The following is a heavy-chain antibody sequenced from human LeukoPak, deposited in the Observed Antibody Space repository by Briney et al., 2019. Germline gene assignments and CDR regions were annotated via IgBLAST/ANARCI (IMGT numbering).Heavy chain of an antibody. Sequence: GGSLRLSCVASGFTFSSYAMSWVRQAPGKGLEWVSDIGGSGGNKYYADSVKGRFTISRDNSKNTLYLQMNSLRAEDTAVYYCAKAQGYSNHLFDYWGQGTLVTVSS. CDR2: IGGSGGNK. J-gene: IGHJ4*02. CDR1: GFTFSSYA. CDR3: AKAQGYSNHLFDY. V-gene: IGHV3-23*01. D-gene: IGHD4-11*01.